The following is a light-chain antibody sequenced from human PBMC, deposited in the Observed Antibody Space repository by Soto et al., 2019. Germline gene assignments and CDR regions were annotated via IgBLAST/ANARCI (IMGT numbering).Light chain of an antibody. CDR1: PSDVGGSNS. CDR2: DVN. CDR3: SSYAPSDVV. Sequence: QSALTQPPSASGSPGQSVTISCTGTPSDVGGSNSVSWYQQHPGKALNLMIYDVNKRPSGVPDRFSGSKSGNTASLTVSGLQAADEAYYFCSSYAPSDVVFGGGTKLTVL. J-gene: IGLJ2*01. V-gene: IGLV2-8*01.